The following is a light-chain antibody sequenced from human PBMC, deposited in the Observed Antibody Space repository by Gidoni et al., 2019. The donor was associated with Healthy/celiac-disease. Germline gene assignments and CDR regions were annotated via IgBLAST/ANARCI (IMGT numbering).Light chain of an antibody. CDR1: QSISSS. CDR2: GAS. Sequence: EIVMTQSPATLSVSPGERATLSCRASQSISSSLAWYQQKPGQAPRLLNYGASTRATGLPARFGGSGSGTEFTLTISSLQSEDFAVYFCQQYNDWPITFGQGTRLEIK. J-gene: IGKJ5*01. CDR3: QQYNDWPIT. V-gene: IGKV3-15*01.